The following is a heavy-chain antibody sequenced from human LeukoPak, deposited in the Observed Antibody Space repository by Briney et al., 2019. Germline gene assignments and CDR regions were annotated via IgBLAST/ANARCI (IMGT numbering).Heavy chain of an antibody. D-gene: IGHD2-8*01. CDR1: GYTFTGYY. V-gene: IGHV1-2*02. CDR2: INPISGGT. CDR3: ARGGTIRAAFDF. Sequence: ASVKVSCKASGYTFTGYYMHRVRQAPGQGLEWMGWINPISGGTNYTQKFQGRVTMTRDTSISTAYMELSRLRSGDTAVYYCARGGTIRAAFDFWGQGTMVTVSS. J-gene: IGHJ3*01.